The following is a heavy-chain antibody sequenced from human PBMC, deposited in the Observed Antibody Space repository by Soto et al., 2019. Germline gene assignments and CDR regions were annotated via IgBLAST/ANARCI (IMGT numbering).Heavy chain of an antibody. V-gene: IGHV1-18*01. D-gene: IGHD6-13*01. CDR3: ARSPGYSASWGYFYYGMKI. J-gene: IGHJ6*02. Sequence: QVQLVQSGAELKKPGASVKVSCKASGYTFTNYGISCVRPAPGQGLEWLGWINTYNGQTKYAQNLQGRVTMTKDTSTSTAYMELTSLRSDDTAVYYCARSPGYSASWGYFYYGMKIWGQGTTVIVSS. CDR1: GYTFTNYG. CDR2: INTYNGQT.